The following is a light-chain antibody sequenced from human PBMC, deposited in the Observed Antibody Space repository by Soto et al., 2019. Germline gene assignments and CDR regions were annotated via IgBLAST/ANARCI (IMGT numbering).Light chain of an antibody. CDR3: QQYGNLPYT. CDR1: QSVSSTH. V-gene: IGKV3-20*01. Sequence: EVVLTQSPGTLSLSPGERATLSCRASQSVSSTHLAWYQQKPGQAPRPLIYRASTRATGIPDRFSGSGSGTDFTLTISRLEPEDFAVYYCQQYGNLPYTFGQGTKLETK. J-gene: IGKJ2*01. CDR2: RAS.